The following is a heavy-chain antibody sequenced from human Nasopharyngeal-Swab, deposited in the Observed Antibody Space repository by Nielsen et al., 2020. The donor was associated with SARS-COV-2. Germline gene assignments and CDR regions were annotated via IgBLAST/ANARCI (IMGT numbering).Heavy chain of an antibody. Sequence: GGSLRLSCAASGFTFSSYAMSWVRQAPGKGLEWVSAISGSGGSTSYADSVKGRFTISRDNSKNTLYLQMNSLRAEDTAVYYCAKVGFRSITGTSPLEYWGQGTLVTVSS. J-gene: IGHJ4*02. D-gene: IGHD1-20*01. CDR2: ISGSGGST. CDR3: AKVGFRSITGTSPLEY. CDR1: GFTFSSYA. V-gene: IGHV3-23*01.